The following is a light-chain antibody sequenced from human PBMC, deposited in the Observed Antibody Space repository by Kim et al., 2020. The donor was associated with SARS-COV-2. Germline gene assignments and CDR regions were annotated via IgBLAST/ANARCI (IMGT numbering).Light chain of an antibody. CDR2: SNN. CDR1: SSNIGSNA. Sequence: GQRGTISCSGSSSNIGSNAVNWYQQLPGTAPKLLIYSNNQRPSGVPDRFSASKSGTSASLAISGLQSEDEADYYCAAWDDSLNGVVFGGGTQLTVL. J-gene: IGLJ2*01. V-gene: IGLV1-44*01. CDR3: AAWDDSLNGVV.